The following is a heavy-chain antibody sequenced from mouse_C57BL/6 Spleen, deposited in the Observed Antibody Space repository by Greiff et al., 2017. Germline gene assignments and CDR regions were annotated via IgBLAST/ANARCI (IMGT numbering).Heavy chain of an antibody. V-gene: IGHV1-55*01. CDR1: GYTFTSYW. D-gene: IGHD2-10*02. Sequence: QVQLQQPGAELVKPGASVKMSCKASGYTFTSYWITWVKQRPGQGLEWIGDIYPGSGSTNYNEKFKSKATLTVDTSSSTAYMQLSSLTSEDSAVYYCARGGHEYGNYVDYAMDYWGQGTSVTVSS. CDR2: IYPGSGST. CDR3: ARGGHEYGNYVDYAMDY. J-gene: IGHJ4*01.